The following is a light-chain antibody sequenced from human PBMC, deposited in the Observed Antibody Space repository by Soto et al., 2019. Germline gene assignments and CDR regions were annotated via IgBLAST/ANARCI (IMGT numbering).Light chain of an antibody. CDR3: RAWDGSLNGPV. Sequence: QSVLTQAPSVSGTPGQRVTITCSGSSSNIGRNSVNWYQHLPGTAPKLLTHGNNHRPSGVPDRFSGSKSGTSASLAIRGLQSEDEADFYCRAWDGSLNGPVSVVGTTLPVL. CDR1: SSNIGRNS. V-gene: IGLV1-44*01. CDR2: GNN. J-gene: IGLJ2*01.